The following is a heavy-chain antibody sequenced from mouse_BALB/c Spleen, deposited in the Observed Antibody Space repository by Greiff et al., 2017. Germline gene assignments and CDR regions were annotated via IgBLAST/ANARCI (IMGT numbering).Heavy chain of an antibody. CDR3: AGDGYYDAMDY. CDR1: GFTFSSYA. D-gene: IGHD2-3*01. J-gene: IGHJ4*01. CDR2: ISSGGST. Sequence: EVQRVESGGGLVKPGGSLKLSCAASGFTFSSYAMSWVRQTPEKRLEWVASISSGGSTYYPDSVKGRFTISRDNARNILYLQMSSLRSEDTAMYYCAGDGYYDAMDYWGQGTSVTVSS. V-gene: IGHV5-6-5*01.